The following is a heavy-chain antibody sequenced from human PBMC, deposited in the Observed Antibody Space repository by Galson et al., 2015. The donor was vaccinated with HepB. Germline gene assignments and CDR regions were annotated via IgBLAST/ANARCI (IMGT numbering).Heavy chain of an antibody. J-gene: IGHJ2*01. CDR1: GFTFSTYS. D-gene: IGHD5-12*01. Sequence: SLRLSCAASGFTFSTYSMTWVRQAPGKGLEWVANIKQDGSEKYYVDSVKGRFTISRDNAKNSLYPQMSSLRAEDTAVYYCARREWVRYWYFDVWGRGTLVAVSS. CDR2: IKQDGSEK. CDR3: ARREWVRYWYFDV. V-gene: IGHV3-7*01.